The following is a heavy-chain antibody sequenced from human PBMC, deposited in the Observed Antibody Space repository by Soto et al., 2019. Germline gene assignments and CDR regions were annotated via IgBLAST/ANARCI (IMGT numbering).Heavy chain of an antibody. D-gene: IGHD3-22*01. CDR2: VYNDGSA. CDR3: ARLVYDSRLNYLYFDH. CDR1: GVSISSGNW. V-gene: IGHV4-4*02. Sequence: SETLSLTCAVSGVSISSGNWWSWVRQPPGKGLEWIAEVYNDGSANYHTSLVSRATISVDRSKNQFSLRLSAVTAADTGKYYCARLVYDSRLNYLYFDHWGQGTLVTVSS. J-gene: IGHJ4*02.